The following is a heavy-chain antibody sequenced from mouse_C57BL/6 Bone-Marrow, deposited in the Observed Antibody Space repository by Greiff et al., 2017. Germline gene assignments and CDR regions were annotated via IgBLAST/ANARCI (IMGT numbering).Heavy chain of an antibody. D-gene: IGHD4-1*01. J-gene: IGHJ3*01. V-gene: IGHV5-12*01. Sequence: EVQGVESGGGLVQPGGSLKLSCAASGFTFSDYYMYWVRQTPEKRLEWVAYISNGGGSTYYPDTVKGRFTISRDNAKNTLYLQMSRLKSEDTAMYYCARQAGTWFADWGKGTLVTVSA. CDR2: ISNGGGST. CDR1: GFTFSDYY. CDR3: ARQAGTWFAD.